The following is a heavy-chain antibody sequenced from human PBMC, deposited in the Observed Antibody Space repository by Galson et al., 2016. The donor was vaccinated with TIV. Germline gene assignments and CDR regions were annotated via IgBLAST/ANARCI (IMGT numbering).Heavy chain of an antibody. Sequence: SLRLSCAASGLSVTINYMTWVRQAPGKGLEWVSLISDGGNTYYPDSVKGRFTISRDNSKNTLYLQMNSLRVEDTAVYYCARDRVVDATYYYYYYGMDLWGQGTAVTVSS. CDR2: ISDGGNT. CDR1: GLSVTINY. V-gene: IGHV3-66*02. CDR3: ARDRVVDATYYYYYYGMDL. D-gene: IGHD2-15*01. J-gene: IGHJ6*02.